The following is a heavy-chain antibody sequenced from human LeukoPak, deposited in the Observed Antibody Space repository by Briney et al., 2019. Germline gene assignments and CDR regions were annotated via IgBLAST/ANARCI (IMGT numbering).Heavy chain of an antibody. CDR3: ARHMLVGAPVHFQH. Sequence: GESLHFSCKGSGYSFSSYWISWVRQVPGKGLEWMGRIDPSDSYTNYSPSFQGHVTISADKSISTSYLQWSSLKASDTAMYYCARHMLVGAPVHFQHWGQGSLVTVSS. CDR2: IDPSDSYT. D-gene: IGHD1-26*01. CDR1: GYSFSSYW. V-gene: IGHV5-10-1*01. J-gene: IGHJ1*01.